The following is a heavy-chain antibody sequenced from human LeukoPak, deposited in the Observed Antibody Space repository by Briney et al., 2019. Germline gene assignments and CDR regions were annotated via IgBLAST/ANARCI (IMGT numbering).Heavy chain of an antibody. CDR1: GFTFSNTW. D-gene: IGHD3-22*01. CDR2: IKSKTDGGTT. CDR3: TTYPPYHDSSGYYYDFDY. J-gene: IGHJ4*02. V-gene: IGHV3-15*01. Sequence: GGSLRLSCAASGFTFSNTWMSWVRQAPGKGLEWVGRIKSKTDGGTTDYAAPVKGRFTISRDDSKNTLYLQMNSLKTEDTAVYYCTTYPPYHDSSGYYYDFDYWGQGTLVTVSS.